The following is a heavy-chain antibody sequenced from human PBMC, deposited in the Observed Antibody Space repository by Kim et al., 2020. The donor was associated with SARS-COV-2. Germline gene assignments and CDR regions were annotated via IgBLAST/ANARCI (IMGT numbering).Heavy chain of an antibody. CDR2: INSDGRSR. Sequence: GGSLRLSCAASEFTFSNYWMHWVRQAPGKGLVWVSHINSDGRSRNYADSVKGRFTIARDNAKNTLYLKMNSLRAEDTAVYYCARELDPRHYFYYGLDVWGQGTPVTVSS. V-gene: IGHV3-74*01. CDR1: EFTFSNYW. J-gene: IGHJ6*02. CDR3: ARELDPRHYFYYGLDV.